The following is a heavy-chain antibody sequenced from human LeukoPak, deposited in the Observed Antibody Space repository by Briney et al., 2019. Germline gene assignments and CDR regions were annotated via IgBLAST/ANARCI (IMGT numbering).Heavy chain of an antibody. V-gene: IGHV4-30-4*08. Sequence: SETLSLTCTVSGGSISSSSYYWGWIRQPPGKGVEWIGYIYYSGSTYYNPSLKSRLTMSVDTSKHQSSLKLSSVTAAYTAVCYCARFTVTTGSFGYWGQGTLVTVSS. J-gene: IGHJ4*02. D-gene: IGHD4-17*01. CDR3: ARFTVTTGSFGY. CDR1: GGSISSSSYY. CDR2: IYYSGST.